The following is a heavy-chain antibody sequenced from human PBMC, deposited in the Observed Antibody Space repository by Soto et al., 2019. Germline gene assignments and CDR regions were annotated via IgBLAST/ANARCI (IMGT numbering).Heavy chain of an antibody. CDR1: GDSSGSTLYF. CDR3: ARQSYDSSDYFDY. D-gene: IGHD3-22*01. J-gene: IGHJ4*02. CDR2: ISHSGSS. V-gene: IGHV4-39*01. Sequence: LSLTCAVSGDSSGSTLYFWGWIRQPPGKGLEWIGSISHSGSSYYNPSLNSRVTISADTSRIHLSLKLISVTAADTAVYYCARQSYDSSDYFDYSGQGTLVTVSS.